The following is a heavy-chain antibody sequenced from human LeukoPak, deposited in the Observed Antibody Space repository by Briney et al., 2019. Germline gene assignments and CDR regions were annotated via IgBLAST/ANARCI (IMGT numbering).Heavy chain of an antibody. J-gene: IGHJ5*02. Sequence: PGGSLRLSCAGSGFTFSDYAMSWVRQAPGKGLEWVSSIGGTGDDTFYADSVKGRFTISRDNSKNTLYLQLNSLRDEDTAVYYCAKDGVSYNRRWDWFDPWGQGTLLTVSS. V-gene: IGHV3-23*01. CDR3: AKDGVSYNRRWDWFDP. CDR1: GFTFSDYA. D-gene: IGHD3-10*01. CDR2: IGGTGDDT.